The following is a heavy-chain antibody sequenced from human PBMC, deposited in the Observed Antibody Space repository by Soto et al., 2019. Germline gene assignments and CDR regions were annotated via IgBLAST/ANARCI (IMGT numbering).Heavy chain of an antibody. V-gene: IGHV1-69*13. D-gene: IGHD2-2*01. CDR3: ARSQGSSTSLEIYYYYYYGMEV. CDR2: IIPIPVTA. J-gene: IGHJ6*02. CDR1: GYTFGSYA. Sequence: SLKVYCKTSGYTFGSYAITCVRHTNGQGLELIWGIIPIPVTANYAQKFQGRVTIAADESTSTAYMELSSLRSEDTAVYYCARSQGSSTSLEIYYYYYYGMEVWGQGTTVTVSS.